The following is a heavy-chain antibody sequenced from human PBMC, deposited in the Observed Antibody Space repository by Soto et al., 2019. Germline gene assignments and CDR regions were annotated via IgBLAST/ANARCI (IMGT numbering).Heavy chain of an antibody. Sequence: QVQLVESGGGVVQPGRSLRLSCAASGFTFSSYGMHWVRQAPGKGLEWVAVISYDGSNKYYADSVQGRFTISRDNSKNTLYLQMNSLRAEDTAVYYCAKVSDDYVWGRYRLGYYFDCWGQGTLVTVSS. CDR3: AKVSDDYVWGRYRLGYYFDC. D-gene: IGHD3-16*02. CDR2: ISYDGSNK. V-gene: IGHV3-30*18. CDR1: GFTFSSYG. J-gene: IGHJ4*02.